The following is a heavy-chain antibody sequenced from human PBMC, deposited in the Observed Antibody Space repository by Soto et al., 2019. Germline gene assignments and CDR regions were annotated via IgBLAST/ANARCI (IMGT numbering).Heavy chain of an antibody. CDR3: ARGGGPVPAAIGCYYYYGMDV. D-gene: IGHD2-2*01. J-gene: IGHJ6*02. CDR2: ISAYNGNT. Sequence: QVQLVQSGAEVKKPGASVKVSCKASGYTFTSYGISWVRQAPGQGLEWMGWISAYNGNTNYAQKLQGRVTMTTDTSTSTAYMELRSLRSDDTAVYYCARGGGPVPAAIGCYYYYGMDVWGQGTTVTVSS. CDR1: GYTFTSYG. V-gene: IGHV1-18*04.